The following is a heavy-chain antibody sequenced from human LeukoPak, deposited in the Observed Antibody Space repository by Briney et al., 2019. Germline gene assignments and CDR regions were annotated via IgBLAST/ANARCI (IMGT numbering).Heavy chain of an antibody. V-gene: IGHV3-74*01. J-gene: IGHJ4*02. CDR1: GFTFSSSW. CDR2: INLDGFT. CDR3: SRGCTTTACPSHD. Sequence: GGSLRLSCVGSGFTFSSSWMHWVRQSPGKGLVWVSRINLDGFTAYADAVNVRFTISRDNAKNTLYLQMNSLRAEDTALYYCSRGCTTTACPSHDWGQGTLVTVSS. D-gene: IGHD2/OR15-2a*01.